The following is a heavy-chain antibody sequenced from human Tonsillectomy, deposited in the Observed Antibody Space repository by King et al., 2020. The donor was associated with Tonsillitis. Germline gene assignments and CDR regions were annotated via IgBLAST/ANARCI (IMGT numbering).Heavy chain of an antibody. Sequence: QLVQSGAEVKKPGASVKVSCKASGYTFTGYYMHWVRQAPGQGLEWMGWINPNNGGTNYAQKFQGRVTMTRDTSISTAYMDLSRLRSDATAVYYCASDIGDYYYDSSGYYSPFQHWGQGTLVTVSS. CDR1: GYTFTGYY. V-gene: IGHV1-2*02. CDR2: INPNNGGT. CDR3: ASDIGDYYYDSSGYYSPFQH. J-gene: IGHJ1*01. D-gene: IGHD3-22*01.